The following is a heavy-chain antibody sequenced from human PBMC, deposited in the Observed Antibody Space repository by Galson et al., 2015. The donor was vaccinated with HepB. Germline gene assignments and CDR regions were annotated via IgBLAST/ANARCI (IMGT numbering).Heavy chain of an antibody. CDR3: ARELAARDHFDYWGEKNPGY. V-gene: IGHV1-46*01. CDR2: INPSGGST. J-gene: IGHJ4*02. Sequence: SVKVSCKASGYTFTSYYMHWVRQAPGQGLEWMGIINPSGGSTSYAQKFQGRVTMTRDTSTSTVYMELSSLRSEDTAVYYCARELAARDHFDYWGEKNPGYWGQGTLVTVSS. D-gene: IGHD3-9*01. CDR1: GYTFTSYY.